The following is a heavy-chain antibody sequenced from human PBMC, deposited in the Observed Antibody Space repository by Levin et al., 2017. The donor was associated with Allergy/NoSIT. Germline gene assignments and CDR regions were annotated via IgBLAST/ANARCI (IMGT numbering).Heavy chain of an antibody. J-gene: IGHJ4*02. V-gene: IGHV3-7*04. D-gene: IGHD2-2*01. Sequence: RGKGLEWVANIKQDGSEKYYVDSVKGRFTISRDNAKNSLYLQMNSLRAEDTAVYYCAREGCSSTSCYAYFDYWGQGTLVTVSS. CDR2: IKQDGSEK. CDR3: AREGCSSTSCYAYFDY.